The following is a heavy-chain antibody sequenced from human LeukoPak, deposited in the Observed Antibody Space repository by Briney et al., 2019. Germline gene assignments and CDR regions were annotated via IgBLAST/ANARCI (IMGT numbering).Heavy chain of an antibody. D-gene: IGHD1-1*01. CDR1: GGTFSSYA. Sequence: SVKVSCKASGGTFSSYAISWVRQAPGQGLEWMGRIIPIFGTANYAQKFQGRVTITTDEFTSTAYMELNSLRFEDTAVYYCARDWNYYYYYYMDVWGKGTTVTVSS. CDR3: ARDWNYYYYYYMDV. CDR2: IIPIFGTA. J-gene: IGHJ6*03. V-gene: IGHV1-69*05.